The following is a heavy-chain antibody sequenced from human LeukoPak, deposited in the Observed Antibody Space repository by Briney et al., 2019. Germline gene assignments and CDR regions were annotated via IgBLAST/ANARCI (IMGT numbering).Heavy chain of an antibody. V-gene: IGHV1-2*02. CDR1: GYTFTGYY. CDR2: INPNSGGT. D-gene: IGHD5-18*01. J-gene: IGHJ6*03. CDR3: AREGIQLWFGDYYMDV. Sequence: ASVKVSCKASGYTFTGYYMHWVRQAPGQGLEWMGWINPNSGGTNYAQKFQGRVTMTRDTSISTAYMELSRLRSDDTAVYYCAREGIQLWFGDYYMDVWGKGTTVTVSS.